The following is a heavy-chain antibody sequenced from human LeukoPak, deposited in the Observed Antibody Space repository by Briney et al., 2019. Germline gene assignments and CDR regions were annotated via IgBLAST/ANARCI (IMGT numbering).Heavy chain of an antibody. CDR1: GYTFTSYG. Sequence: ASVKVSCKASGYTFTSYGISWVRQAPGQGLEWIGWISAYNGNTNYAQKLQGRVTMTTDTSTSTAYMELRSLRSDDTAVYYCARVGVKNYYDSSGYYGYFDYWGQGTLVTVSS. D-gene: IGHD3-22*01. J-gene: IGHJ4*02. CDR3: ARVGVKNYYDSSGYYGYFDY. CDR2: ISAYNGNT. V-gene: IGHV1-18*01.